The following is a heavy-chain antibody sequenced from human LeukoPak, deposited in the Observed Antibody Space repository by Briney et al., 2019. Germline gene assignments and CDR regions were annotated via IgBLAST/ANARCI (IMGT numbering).Heavy chain of an antibody. D-gene: IGHD2-15*01. Sequence: GASVKVSCKASGYTFTGYYMHWVRQAPGQGLEWMGWINPNSGGTNYAQKFQGRVTMTRDTSISTAYMELSRLRSDDTAVYYCARPRYCSGGSCYSSFDYWGQGTLVTVSS. J-gene: IGHJ4*02. CDR2: INPNSGGT. V-gene: IGHV1-2*02. CDR3: ARPRYCSGGSCYSSFDY. CDR1: GYTFTGYY.